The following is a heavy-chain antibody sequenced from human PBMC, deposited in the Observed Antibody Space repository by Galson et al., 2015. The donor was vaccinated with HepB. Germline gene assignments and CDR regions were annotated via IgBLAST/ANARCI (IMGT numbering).Heavy chain of an antibody. V-gene: IGHV1-46*01. D-gene: IGHD5-18*01. J-gene: IGHJ3*02. CDR1: EYTFTNYF. Sequence: SVKVSCKASEYTFTNYFLHWIQQAPGQGLEWLGKINPTAGNTNYAQNFQDRLSLTRDTSTSTIYMELSSLKSDDTAVYYYARDRAHGYGDQLHAFDIWGQGTMVTVSS. CDR2: INPTAGNT. CDR3: ARDRAHGYGDQLHAFDI.